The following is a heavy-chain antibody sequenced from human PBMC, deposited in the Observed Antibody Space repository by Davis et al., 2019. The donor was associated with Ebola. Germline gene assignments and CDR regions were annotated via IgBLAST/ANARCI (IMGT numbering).Heavy chain of an antibody. J-gene: IGHJ6*04. CDR3: ARVGANIVVVVADYGMDV. D-gene: IGHD2-15*01. CDR2: ISYDGSNK. CDR1: GFTFSSYG. V-gene: IGHV3-30*03. Sequence: GESLKISCAASGFTFSSYGMHWVRQAPGKGLEWVAVISYDGSNKYYADSVKGRFTISRDNSKNTLYLQMNSLRAEDTAVYYCARVGANIVVVVADYGMDVWGKGTTVTVSS.